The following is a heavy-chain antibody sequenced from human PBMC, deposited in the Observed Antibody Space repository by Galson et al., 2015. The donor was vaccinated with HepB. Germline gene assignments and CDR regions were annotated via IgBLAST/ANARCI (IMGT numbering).Heavy chain of an antibody. J-gene: IGHJ6*03. D-gene: IGHD3-10*01. Sequence: SVKVSCKASGGTFSSYAISWVRQAPGQGLEWMGGIIPILGIANYAQKFQGRVTITADKSTSTAYMELSSLRSEDTAVYYCASSSMVQGVPTGYYYYMDVWGKGTTVTVSS. CDR1: GGTFSSYA. V-gene: IGHV1-69*10. CDR2: IIPILGIA. CDR3: ASSSMVQGVPTGYYYYMDV.